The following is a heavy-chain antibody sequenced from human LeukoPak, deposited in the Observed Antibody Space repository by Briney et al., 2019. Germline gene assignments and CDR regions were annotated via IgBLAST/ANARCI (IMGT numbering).Heavy chain of an antibody. CDR2: IYYSGST. CDR3: ARGLVIRGRLDY. D-gene: IGHD3-22*01. CDR1: GGSISSYY. J-gene: IGHJ4*02. Sequence: PSGTLSLTCTVSGGSISSYYWSWIRQPPGKGLEWIGYIYYSGSTNYNPPLKSRVTISVDTSKNQFSLKLSSVTAADTAVYYCARGLVIRGRLDYWGQGTLVTVSS. V-gene: IGHV4-59*01.